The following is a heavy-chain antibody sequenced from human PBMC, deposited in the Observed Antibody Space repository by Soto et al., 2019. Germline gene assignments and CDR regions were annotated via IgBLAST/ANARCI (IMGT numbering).Heavy chain of an antibody. J-gene: IGHJ4*02. Sequence: GGSLRLSCAASGFTVSSNYMSWVRQAPGKGLEWVSVIYSGGSTYYADSVKGRFTISRDNSKNTLYLQMNSLRAEDTAVYYCAAGDDSSGYIFDYWGQGTLVTVSS. CDR3: AAGDDSSGYIFDY. CDR2: IYSGGST. V-gene: IGHV3-53*01. D-gene: IGHD3-22*01. CDR1: GFTVSSNY.